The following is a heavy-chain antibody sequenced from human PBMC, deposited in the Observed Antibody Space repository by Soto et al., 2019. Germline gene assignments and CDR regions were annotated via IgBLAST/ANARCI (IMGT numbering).Heavy chain of an antibody. CDR2: IYYSENT. CDR3: ARSFFFYSSGPFGSWDYYYGMDV. D-gene: IGHD6-25*01. V-gene: IGHV4-30-4*01. Sequence: PSETLSLTCTVSGGSISSGDYYWSWIRQPPGKGLEWIGYIYYSENTYYNPSLKSRVTISVDTSKNQFSLKLCSVTAADTVVYYCARSFFFYSSGPFGSWDYYYGMDVWGQGTTVTVSS. CDR1: GGSISSGDYY. J-gene: IGHJ6*02.